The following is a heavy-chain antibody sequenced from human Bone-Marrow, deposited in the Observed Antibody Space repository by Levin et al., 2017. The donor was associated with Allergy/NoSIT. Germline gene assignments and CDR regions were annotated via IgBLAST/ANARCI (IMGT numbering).Heavy chain of an antibody. CDR1: XXXXXXXX. CDR2: IDSGITT. CDR3: ARDLTSDDYGDPPDF. V-gene: IGHV3-74*01. Sequence: GGSLRLSCAASXXXXXXXXXXXXXXXXXKGLVWVSRIDSGITTSYADSVKGRFTISRDNAKDTLYLQMNNLRVEDTAVYYCARDLTSDDYGDPPDFWGQGTLVTVSS. D-gene: IGHD4-17*01. J-gene: IGHJ4*02.